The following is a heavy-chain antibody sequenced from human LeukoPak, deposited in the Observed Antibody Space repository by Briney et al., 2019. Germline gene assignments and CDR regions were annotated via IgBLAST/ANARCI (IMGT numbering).Heavy chain of an antibody. D-gene: IGHD2-21*02. CDR2: LYSGATT. Sequence: GGSLRLSCAASGFIVSSNYMSWVRQSPGKGLEWVSILYSGATTYYADSVKGRFTIFRDISKNTLYLEMNSLRAEDTAVYYCVRGGRATDIDYWGQGTLVTVSS. CDR3: VRGGRATDIDY. V-gene: IGHV3-53*01. J-gene: IGHJ4*02. CDR1: GFIVSSNY.